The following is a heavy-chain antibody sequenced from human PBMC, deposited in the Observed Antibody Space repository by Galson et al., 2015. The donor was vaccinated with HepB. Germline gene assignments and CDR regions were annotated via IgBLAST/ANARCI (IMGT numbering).Heavy chain of an antibody. CDR1: GYSFSNYG. J-gene: IGHJ5*02. CDR2: ISVYNGNG. Sequence: SCKAAGYSFSNYGINWVRQAPGQGLEWMGWISVYNGNGNYAQKFQGRLTMTTDTSTSTTYMELRSLRSDDTAVFYCARARYSTSPPDHWGQGTLVTVSS. CDR3: ARARYSTSPPDH. V-gene: IGHV1-18*04. D-gene: IGHD2/OR15-2a*01.